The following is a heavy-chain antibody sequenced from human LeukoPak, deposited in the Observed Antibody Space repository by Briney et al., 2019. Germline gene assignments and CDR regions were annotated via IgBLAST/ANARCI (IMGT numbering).Heavy chain of an antibody. CDR3: ARDLLHAFDI. V-gene: IGHV3-53*01. CDR2: IYSGGST. J-gene: IGHJ3*02. CDR1: GFTVSSNY. Sequence: PGGSLRLSCAASGFTVSSNYMSWVRQAPGKGLEWVSVIYSGGSTYYADSAKGRFTVSRDNSKNTLYLQMNSLRAEDTAVYYCARDLLHAFDIWGQGTMVTVSS.